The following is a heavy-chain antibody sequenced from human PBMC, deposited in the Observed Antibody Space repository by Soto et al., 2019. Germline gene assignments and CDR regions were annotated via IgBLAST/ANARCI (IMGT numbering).Heavy chain of an antibody. CDR3: ARTDRDFYGLDV. CDR2: ISAAGDP. Sequence: EVQLVESGGGLVQPGGSLRLSCEASGFTFRNYDMHWVRQGTGKGLEWVSGISAAGDPDYADSVEGRVTISRENAQDSFFLQINRLRVGDTAVYYCARTDRDFYGLDVWGQGTTVIVSS. J-gene: IGHJ6*02. V-gene: IGHV3-13*05. CDR1: GFTFRNYD.